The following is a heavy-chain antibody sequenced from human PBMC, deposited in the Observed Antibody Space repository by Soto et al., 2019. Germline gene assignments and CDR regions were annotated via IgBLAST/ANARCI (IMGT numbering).Heavy chain of an antibody. CDR1: GGSISRSSW. CDR3: ARDNRYYDSSGGFDY. Sequence: QVQLQESGPGLVKPSGTLSLTCAVSGGSISRSSWWSWVRQPPGEGLEWIGEIYHSGSTNYNPSLKSRVTISIDKSNNQFSLELSSVTAADTAVYYCARDNRYYDSSGGFDYWGQGTLVTVSS. V-gene: IGHV4-4*02. D-gene: IGHD3-22*01. J-gene: IGHJ4*02. CDR2: IYHSGST.